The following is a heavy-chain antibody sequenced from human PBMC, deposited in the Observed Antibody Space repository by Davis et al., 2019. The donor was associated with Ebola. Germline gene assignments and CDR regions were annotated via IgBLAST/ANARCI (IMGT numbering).Heavy chain of an antibody. CDR3: AKVPYSSSWYALDY. D-gene: IGHD6-13*01. Sequence: LSLTCAASGFTFSSYAMSWVRQAPGKGLEWVSGISGSGGNTHYAQSVKGRFTISRDSSKNMLYLQMNSLRAEDTAVYYCAKVPYSSSWYALDYWGQGTLVTVSS. J-gene: IGHJ4*02. V-gene: IGHV3-23*01. CDR2: ISGSGGNT. CDR1: GFTFSSYA.